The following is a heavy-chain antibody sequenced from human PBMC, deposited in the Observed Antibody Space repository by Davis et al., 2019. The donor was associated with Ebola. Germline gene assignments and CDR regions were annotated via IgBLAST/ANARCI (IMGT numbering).Heavy chain of an antibody. D-gene: IGHD6-13*01. CDR3: ARRYSSSWEHYYYYMDV. J-gene: IGHJ6*03. CDR1: GYSISSGYY. Sequence: PSETLSLTCAVSGYSISSGYYWGWIRQPPGKGLEWIGSIYHSGSTYYNPSLKSRVTISVDTSKNQFSLKLSSVTAADTAVYYCARRYSSSWEHYYYYMDVWGKGTTVTVSS. V-gene: IGHV4-38-2*01. CDR2: IYHSGST.